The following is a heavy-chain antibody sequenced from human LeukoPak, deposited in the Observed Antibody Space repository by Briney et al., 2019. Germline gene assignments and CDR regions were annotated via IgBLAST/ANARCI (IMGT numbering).Heavy chain of an antibody. CDR2: IYYSGST. Sequence: SETLSLTCTASGGSISSGSYYWSWIRQPAGKGLEWIGYIYYSGSTNYNPSLKSRVTISVDTSKNQFSLKLSSVTAADTAVYYCARRTRIADAFDIWGQGTMVTVSS. J-gene: IGHJ3*02. V-gene: IGHV4-61*10. CDR3: ARRTRIADAFDI. D-gene: IGHD2/OR15-2a*01. CDR1: GGSISSGSYY.